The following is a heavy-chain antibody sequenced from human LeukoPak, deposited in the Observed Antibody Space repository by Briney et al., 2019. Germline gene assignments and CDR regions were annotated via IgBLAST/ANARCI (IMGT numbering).Heavy chain of an antibody. CDR3: ARVGGGYQLNYMDV. CDR2: IYYSGST. D-gene: IGHD2-15*01. CDR1: GGSIGAYY. J-gene: IGHJ6*03. Sequence: SETLSLTCTVSGGSIGAYYWSWIRQPPGKGLEWLGYIYYSGSTNYNPSLKSRVTISVDTSKNQFSLKLSSVTAADTAVYYCARVGGGYQLNYMDVWGKGTTVTVSS. V-gene: IGHV4-59*01.